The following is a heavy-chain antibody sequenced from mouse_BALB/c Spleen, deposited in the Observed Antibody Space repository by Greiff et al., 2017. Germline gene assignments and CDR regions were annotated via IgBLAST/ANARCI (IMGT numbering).Heavy chain of an antibody. J-gene: IGHJ4*01. CDR2: ISYSGST. V-gene: IGHV3-2*02. D-gene: IGHD4-1*01. CDR1: GYSITSDYA. CDR3: ASLGSYAMDY. Sequence: EVQLQESGPGLVKPSQSLSLTCTVTGYSITSDYAWNWIRQFPGNKLEWMGYISYSGSTSYNPSLKSRISITRDTSKNQFFLQLNSVTTEDTATYYCASLGSYAMDYWGQGTSVTVSS.